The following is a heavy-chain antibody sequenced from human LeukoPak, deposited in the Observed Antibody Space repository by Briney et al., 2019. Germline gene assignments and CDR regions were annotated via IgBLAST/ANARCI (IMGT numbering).Heavy chain of an antibody. J-gene: IGHJ4*02. Sequence: PGGSLRLSCAASGFTFSSYGMHWVRQAPGKGLEWVAVVSYDGSNKYYADSVKGRFTISRDNSKNTLYLQMNSLRAEDTAVYYCARSYSSSWHTCLDYWGQGTLVTVSS. D-gene: IGHD6-13*01. CDR2: VSYDGSNK. CDR3: ARSYSSSWHTCLDY. CDR1: GFTFSSYG. V-gene: IGHV3-30*03.